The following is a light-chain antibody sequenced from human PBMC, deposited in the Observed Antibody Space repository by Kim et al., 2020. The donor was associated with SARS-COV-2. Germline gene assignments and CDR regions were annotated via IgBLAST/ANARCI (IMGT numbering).Light chain of an antibody. CDR1: SGYSNYK. CDR2: VGTGRIVG. CDR3: GADHGSGSNFVKV. V-gene: IGLV9-49*01. Sequence: QPVLTLPPSASASLGASVTLTCTLSSGYSNYKVDWYQQRPGKGHRFVMRVGTGRIVGSKGDGIPDRFSVLGSGLNRYLTIKNIQEEDESDYHCGADHGSGSNFVKVFGGGTQLTVL. J-gene: IGLJ3*02.